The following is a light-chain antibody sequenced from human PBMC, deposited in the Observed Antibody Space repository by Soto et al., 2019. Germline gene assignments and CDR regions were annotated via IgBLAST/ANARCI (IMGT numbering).Light chain of an antibody. J-gene: IGKJ1*01. Sequence: EIVMTQSPATLSVSPVERATLSCRASQSVSSNLAWYQQKPGQAPRLIIYDASNRATGIPARFSGSGSGTEFTLTISSLEPEEFAVYYCQQRSNWPTFGKGTKVDIK. CDR2: DAS. CDR1: QSVSSN. V-gene: IGKV3-11*01. CDR3: QQRSNWPT.